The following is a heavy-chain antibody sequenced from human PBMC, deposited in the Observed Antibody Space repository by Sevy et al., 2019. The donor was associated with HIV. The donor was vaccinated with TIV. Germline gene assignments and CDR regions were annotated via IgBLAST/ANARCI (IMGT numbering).Heavy chain of an antibody. Sequence: GGSLRLSCAASGFTFSSYAMSWVRQAPGKGLEWVSAISGSGGSTYYADSVKGRFTISRDNSKNTLYLQMNSLRAEDTAVDYCAKDPAIRGYSRGLPIDYWGQGTLVTVSS. CDR1: GFTFSSYA. CDR2: ISGSGGST. V-gene: IGHV3-23*01. D-gene: IGHD6-19*01. J-gene: IGHJ4*02. CDR3: AKDPAIRGYSRGLPIDY.